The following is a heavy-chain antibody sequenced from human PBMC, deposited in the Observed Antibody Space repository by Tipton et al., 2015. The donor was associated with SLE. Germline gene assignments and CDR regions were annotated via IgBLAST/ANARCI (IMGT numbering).Heavy chain of an antibody. V-gene: IGHV4-34*01. CDR1: GGSFSGYY. CDR3: ARGRAGSGGYEA. D-gene: IGHD5-12*01. J-gene: IGHJ5*02. Sequence: TLSPTCAVYGGSFSGYYWSWIRQPPGKGLEWIGEINHSGSTNYNPSLKSRVTISVDTSKNQFSLRLTSVTAADTAVYYCARGRAGSGGYEAWGQGTLVTVSS. CDR2: INHSGST.